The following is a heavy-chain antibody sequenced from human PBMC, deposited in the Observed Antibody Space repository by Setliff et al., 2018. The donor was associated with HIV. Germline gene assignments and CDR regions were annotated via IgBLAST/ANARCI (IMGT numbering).Heavy chain of an antibody. CDR1: GVSFSDYY. CDR3: AREGVGEGWFDP. Sequence: PSETLSLTCAVYGVSFSDYYWTWIRQPPGRGLEWIGEIHHTGSTNYNPALKSRGTISVDTSKKHISMTLSSVTAADTAIYYVAREGVGEGWFDPWGQGTLVTVSS. V-gene: IGHV4-34*01. D-gene: IGHD1-26*01. CDR2: IHHTGST. J-gene: IGHJ5*02.